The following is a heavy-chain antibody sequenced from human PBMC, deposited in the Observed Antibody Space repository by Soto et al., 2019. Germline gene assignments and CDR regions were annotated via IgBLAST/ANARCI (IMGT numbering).Heavy chain of an antibody. D-gene: IGHD4-4*01. CDR1: GGSISSYY. V-gene: IGHV4-59*01. Sequence: QVQLQESGPGLVKPSETLSLTCTVSGGSISSYYWSWIRQPPGKGLEWIGYIYYSGSTNYNPSLKSRVTISVDTSKNQFSLKLSSVTAADTAVYYCVRDLRGLQFDYWGQGTLVTVSS. J-gene: IGHJ4*02. CDR2: IYYSGST. CDR3: VRDLRGLQFDY.